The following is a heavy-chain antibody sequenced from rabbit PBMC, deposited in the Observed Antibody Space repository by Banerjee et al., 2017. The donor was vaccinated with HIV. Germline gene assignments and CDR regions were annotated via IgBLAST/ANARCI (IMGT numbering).Heavy chain of an antibody. D-gene: IGHD1-1*01. CDR2: INTATGQA. Sequence: QEQLVESGGGLVKPEGSLTVTCKASEFSFSDRDVMCWVRQAPGEGLEWIACINTATGQAVYASWAKGRFTISKPPSSTVALQMPSLPVPDAATYFCARDPATSFSTYGMDLWGTGTLVAVS. J-gene: IGHJ6*01. V-gene: IGHV1S45*01. CDR1: EFSFSDRDV. CDR3: ARDPATSFSTYGMDL.